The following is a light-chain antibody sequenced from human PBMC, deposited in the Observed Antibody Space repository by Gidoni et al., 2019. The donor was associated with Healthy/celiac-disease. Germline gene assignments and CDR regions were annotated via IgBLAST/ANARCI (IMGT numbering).Light chain of an antibody. V-gene: IGKV3-20*01. CDR3: QQYGSSPYT. J-gene: IGKJ2*01. CDR2: GAS. Sequence: EIVLTQSPGTLSLSPGESATLSCRARQSVSSSYLAWYQQNPGQAPRLLIYGASSRATGIPDRFSGSGSGTDFTLTISRLEPEDFAVYYCQQYGSSPYTFGQGAKLEIK. CDR1: QSVSSSY.